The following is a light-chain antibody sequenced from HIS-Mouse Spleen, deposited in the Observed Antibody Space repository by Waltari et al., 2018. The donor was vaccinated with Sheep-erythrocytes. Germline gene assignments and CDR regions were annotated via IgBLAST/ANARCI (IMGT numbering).Light chain of an antibody. Sequence: SYVLTQPPSVSVAPGKTARITCGGNNIASKSVNWYQQKPGQAAVLVVYEDSDRTSGIPGRLSGSNSGNTATLTISRVEAGDEADYYCQVWKVFGGGTKLTVL. CDR2: EDS. CDR1: NIASKS. V-gene: IGLV3-21*03. CDR3: QVWKV. J-gene: IGLJ2*01.